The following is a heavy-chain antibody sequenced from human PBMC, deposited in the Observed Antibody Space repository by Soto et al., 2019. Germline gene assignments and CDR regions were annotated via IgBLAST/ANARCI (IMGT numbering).Heavy chain of an antibody. D-gene: IGHD6-19*01. J-gene: IGHJ3*02. V-gene: IGHV6-1*01. CDR2: TYYRSKWYN. CDR1: GDSVSSNSAA. Sequence: SQTLSLTCAISGDSVSSNSAAWNWIRQSPSRGLEWLGRTYYRSKWYNDYAVSVKSRITINPDTSKNQFSLQLNSVTPEDTAVNYCARAAPISSGWSRAGAFDIWGQGTMVTVSS. CDR3: ARAAPISSGWSRAGAFDI.